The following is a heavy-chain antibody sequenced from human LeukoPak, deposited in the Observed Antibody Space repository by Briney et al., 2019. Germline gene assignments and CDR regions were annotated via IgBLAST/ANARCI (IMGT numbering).Heavy chain of an antibody. CDR3: ARDGTDSSGKYYFDY. Sequence: PGGSLRLSCAASGFTFSSYAMSWVRQAPGKGLEWVSGINWNGGSTGYADSVKGRFTISRDNAKNSLYLQMNSLRAEDTALYHCARDGTDSSGKYYFDYWGQGTLVTVSS. J-gene: IGHJ4*02. CDR2: INWNGGST. D-gene: IGHD6-25*01. CDR1: GFTFSSYA. V-gene: IGHV3-20*01.